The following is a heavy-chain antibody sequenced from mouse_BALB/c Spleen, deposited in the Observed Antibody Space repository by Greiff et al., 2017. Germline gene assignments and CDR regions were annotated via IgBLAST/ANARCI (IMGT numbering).Heavy chain of an antibody. D-gene: IGHD2-4*01. CDR1: GFTFSSYG. V-gene: IGHV5-6*01. Sequence: EVQRVESGGDLVKPGGSLKLSCAASGFTFSSYGMSWVRQTPDKRLEWVATISSGGSYTYYPDSVKGRFTISRDNAKNTLYLQMSSLKSEDTAMYYCARQYDYHYAMDYWGQGTSVTVSS. J-gene: IGHJ4*01. CDR3: ARQYDYHYAMDY. CDR2: ISSGGSYT.